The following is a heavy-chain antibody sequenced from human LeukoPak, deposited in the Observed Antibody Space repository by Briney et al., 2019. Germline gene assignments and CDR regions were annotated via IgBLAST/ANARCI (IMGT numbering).Heavy chain of an antibody. CDR3: ARVLPPGSSGSDY. CDR1: GGSISSSNW. J-gene: IGHJ4*02. CDR2: IYHSGST. D-gene: IGHD3-22*01. V-gene: IGHV4-4*02. Sequence: PSETLSLTCAVSGGSISSSNWWSWVRQPPGKGLEWIGEIYHSGSTNYNPSLKSRATISVDKSKNQFSLKLSSVTAADTAVYYCARVLPPGSSGSDYWGQGTLVTVSS.